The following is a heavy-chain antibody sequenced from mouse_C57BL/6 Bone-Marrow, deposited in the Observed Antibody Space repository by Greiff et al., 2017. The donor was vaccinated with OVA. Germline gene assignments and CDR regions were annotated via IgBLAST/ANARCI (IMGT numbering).Heavy chain of an antibody. Sequence: QVQLQQSGAELVRPGSSVKLSCKASGYTFTSYWMDWVKQRPGQGLEWIGNIYPSDSETHYNQKFKDKATLTVDKSSSTAYMQLSSLTSEDSAVYYCARLRPYYYAMDYWGQGTSVTVSS. V-gene: IGHV1-61*01. CDR1: GYTFTSYW. CDR3: ARLRPYYYAMDY. D-gene: IGHD2-12*01. CDR2: IYPSDSET. J-gene: IGHJ4*01.